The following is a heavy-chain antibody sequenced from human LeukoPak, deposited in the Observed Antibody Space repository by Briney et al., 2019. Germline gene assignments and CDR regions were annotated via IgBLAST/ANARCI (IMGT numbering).Heavy chain of an antibody. CDR2: ISSSGSTI. Sequence: GGSLRLSCAASGFTFSDYYMSWIRQAPGKGLEWVSYISSSGSTIYYADSVKGRFTISRDNAKNSLYLQMNSLRADDTAVYYCARSLLWFGANLIWFDSWGQGTLVTVSS. V-gene: IGHV3-11*04. D-gene: IGHD3-10*01. J-gene: IGHJ5*01. CDR1: GFTFSDYY. CDR3: ARSLLWFGANLIWFDS.